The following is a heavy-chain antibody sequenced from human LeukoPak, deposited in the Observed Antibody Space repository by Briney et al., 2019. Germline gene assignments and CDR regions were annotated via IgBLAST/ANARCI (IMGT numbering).Heavy chain of an antibody. J-gene: IGHJ4*02. Sequence: GGSLRLSCAASGFTFSNAWMTWVRQAPGQGLEWVARIKSKTDGETTDYAAPVKGRFTISRDDSKNTLYLQMNSLRAEDTAVYYCAKDPESVHSGSYGYWGQGTLVTVSS. D-gene: IGHD1-26*01. V-gene: IGHV3-15*01. CDR1: GFTFSNAW. CDR3: AKDPESVHSGSYGY. CDR2: IKSKTDGETT.